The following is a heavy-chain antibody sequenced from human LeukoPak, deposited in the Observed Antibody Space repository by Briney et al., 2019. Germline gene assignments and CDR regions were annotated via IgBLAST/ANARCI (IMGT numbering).Heavy chain of an antibody. Sequence: GGSLRLSCEAPGFTLSRDTMNWVRQAPGKGMEWDSYISSSGTTIYFADCVRGRFTISRESAKNSMYLQINSLRTEDTGVYYCARGQFEEGFNPWGQGPLVSVSS. CDR1: GFTLSRDT. J-gene: IGHJ5*02. CDR3: ARGQFEEGFNP. V-gene: IGHV3-48*01. D-gene: IGHD3-10*01. CDR2: ISSSGTTI.